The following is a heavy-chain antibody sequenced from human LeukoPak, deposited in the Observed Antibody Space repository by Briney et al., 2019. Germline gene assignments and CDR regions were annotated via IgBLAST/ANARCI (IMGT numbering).Heavy chain of an antibody. CDR2: ISDGGSRT. Sequence: GGSLRLSCAASGFSFSSYAVSWVRQAPGKGLEWVSGISDGGSRTYYADSVKGRFTISRDDSKNTLYLQMNSLRAEDTAVYYCAKVQLGIGVDYWGQGTLATVSS. J-gene: IGHJ4*02. CDR1: GFSFSSYA. V-gene: IGHV3-23*01. D-gene: IGHD7-27*01. CDR3: AKVQLGIGVDY.